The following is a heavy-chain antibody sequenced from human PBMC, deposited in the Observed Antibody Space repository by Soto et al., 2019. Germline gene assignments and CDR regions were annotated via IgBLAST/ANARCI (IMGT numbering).Heavy chain of an antibody. CDR2: ISKDGDIK. D-gene: IGHD1-7*01. V-gene: IGHV3-30*18. J-gene: IGHJ4*02. CDR1: GFTFNTYG. CDR3: TNWNYPQSD. Sequence: QAQLVESGGGVVQPGESLRLSCAASGFTFNTYGMHWVRQAPGKGLEWVAVISKDGDIKFYADSMKGRFTISRDNSKNTLYLQVNSLRPEDTAVYYCTNWNYPQSDWGQGTRVTVSS.